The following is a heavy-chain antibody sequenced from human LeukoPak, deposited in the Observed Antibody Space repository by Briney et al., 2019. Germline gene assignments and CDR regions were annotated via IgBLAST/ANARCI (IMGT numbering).Heavy chain of an antibody. CDR2: IYYTRST. Sequence: KPSETLSLTCTVSGGSISSYYWSWIRQPPGKGLEWIGYIYYTRSTHYNPSLKSRVTISVDTSKNQFSLKLSSVTAADTAVYYCARSFLGKDSSSWYWFDPWGQGTLVTVSS. V-gene: IGHV4-59*01. D-gene: IGHD6-13*01. J-gene: IGHJ5*02. CDR3: ARSFLGKDSSSWYWFDP. CDR1: GGSISSYY.